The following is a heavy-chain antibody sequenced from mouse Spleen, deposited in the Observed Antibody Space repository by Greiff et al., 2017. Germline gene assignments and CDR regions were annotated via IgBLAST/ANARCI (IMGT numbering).Heavy chain of an antibody. D-gene: IGHD1-1*01. CDR2: IYPRSGNT. J-gene: IGHJ1*01. V-gene: IGHV1-81*01. CDR3: ASITTVEPWYFDV. CDR1: GYTFTSYG. Sequence: VQLVESGAELARPGASVKLSCKASGYTFTSYGISWVKQRTGQGLEWIGEIYPRSGNTYYNEKFKGKATLTADKSSSTAYMELRSLTSEDSAVYFCASITTVEPWYFDVWGAGTTVTVSS.